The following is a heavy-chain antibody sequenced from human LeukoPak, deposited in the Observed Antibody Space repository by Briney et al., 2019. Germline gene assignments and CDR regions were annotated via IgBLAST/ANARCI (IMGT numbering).Heavy chain of an antibody. J-gene: IGHJ4*02. CDR2: IYYSGST. CDR3: AGVDCSSTSCHLDY. D-gene: IGHD2-2*01. Sequence: PSQTLSLTCTVSGGSISSSSYYWGWIRQPPGKGLEWIGSIYYSGSTYYNPSLKSRVTISVDTSKNQFSLKLSSVTAADTAVYYCAGVDCSSTSCHLDYWGQGTLVTVSS. CDR1: GGSISSSSYY. V-gene: IGHV4-39*01.